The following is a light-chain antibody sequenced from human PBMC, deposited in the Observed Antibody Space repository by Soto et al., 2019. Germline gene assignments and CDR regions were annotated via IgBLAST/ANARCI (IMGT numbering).Light chain of an antibody. V-gene: IGLV2-23*01. Sequence: QSALTQPASVSGSPGQSITISCTGTSSDVGSYNLVSWYQQRPGKAPKLMIYEGSKRPSGVSNRFSGSKSGNTASLTISGLQAEDEADYYCCSHAGSSTYVFGTGTKVTVL. CDR2: EGS. CDR1: SSDVGSYNL. CDR3: CSHAGSSTYV. J-gene: IGLJ1*01.